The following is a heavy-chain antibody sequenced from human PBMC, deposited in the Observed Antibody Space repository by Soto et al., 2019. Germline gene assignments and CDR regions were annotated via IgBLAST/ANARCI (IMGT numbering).Heavy chain of an antibody. D-gene: IGHD6-6*01. V-gene: IGHV3-21*01. CDR1: GFTFSIYS. CDR3: AREAPATYYYYYGMDV. J-gene: IGHJ6*02. Sequence: GSLRLSCAASGFTFSIYSMNWVRQAPGKGLEWVSSISSSSSYIYYADSVKGRFTISRDNAKNSLYLQMNSLRAEDTAVYYCAREAPATYYYYYGMDVWGQGTTVTVSS. CDR2: ISSSSSYI.